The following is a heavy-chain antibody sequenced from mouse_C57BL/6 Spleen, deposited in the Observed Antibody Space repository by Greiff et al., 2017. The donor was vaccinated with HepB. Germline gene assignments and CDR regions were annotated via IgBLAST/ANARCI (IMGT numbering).Heavy chain of an antibody. CDR3: ARWGYYGSSQAWFAY. CDR2: IDPSDSYT. CDR1: GYTFTSYW. D-gene: IGHD1-1*01. V-gene: IGHV1-69*01. J-gene: IGHJ3*01. Sequence: VQLQQSGAELVMPGASVKLSCKASGYTFTSYWMHWVKQRPGQGLEWIGEIDPSDSYTNYNQKFKGKSTLTVDKSSSTAYMQLSSLTSEDSAVYYCARWGYYGSSQAWFAYWGQGTLVTVSA.